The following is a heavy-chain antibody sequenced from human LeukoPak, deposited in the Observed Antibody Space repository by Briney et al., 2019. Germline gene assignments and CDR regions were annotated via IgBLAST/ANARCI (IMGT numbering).Heavy chain of an antibody. Sequence: GGSLRLSCAASGFTLSSYWMSWVRQAPGKGLEWVANIKQDGSEKYYVDSVKGRFTISRDNAKNSLYLQMNSLRAEDTAVYYCARTFYGDYDYWGQGTLVTVSS. D-gene: IGHD4-17*01. J-gene: IGHJ4*02. CDR1: GFTLSSYW. V-gene: IGHV3-7*01. CDR3: ARTFYGDYDY. CDR2: IKQDGSEK.